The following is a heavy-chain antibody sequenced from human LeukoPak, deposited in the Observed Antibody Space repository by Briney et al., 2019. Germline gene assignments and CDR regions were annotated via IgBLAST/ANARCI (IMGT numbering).Heavy chain of an antibody. D-gene: IGHD3-22*01. J-gene: IGHJ4*02. Sequence: GGSLRLSCAASGFTVSSNYMSWVRQAPGKGLEWVSVIYRGGSTYYADSVEGRFTISRDNSKNTLYLQMNSLRAEDTAVYYCARDHYDSSGYYHDYWGQGTLVTVSS. CDR1: GFTVSSNY. CDR3: ARDHYDSSGYYHDY. CDR2: IYRGGST. V-gene: IGHV3-53*01.